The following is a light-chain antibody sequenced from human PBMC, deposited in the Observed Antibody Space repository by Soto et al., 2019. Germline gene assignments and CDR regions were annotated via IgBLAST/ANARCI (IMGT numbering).Light chain of an antibody. V-gene: IGKV1-39*01. J-gene: IGKJ2*01. CDR2: AAS. Sequence: DVLMTQSPSSLSASVGDRVTMTCRASQSISNFLNWYQQKPGKAPKLLIFAASILQSGVPSRFSGSGSGADFTLTISSLQPEDFATYDCHQSYTTPYTFGQGTKLEI. CDR3: HQSYTTPYT. CDR1: QSISNF.